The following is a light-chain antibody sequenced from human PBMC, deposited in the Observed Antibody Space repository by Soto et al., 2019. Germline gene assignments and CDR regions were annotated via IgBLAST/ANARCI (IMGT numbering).Light chain of an antibody. Sequence: QSVLTQPASVSGSPGQSITISCTGTSSDVGGYNYVSWYQQHPGKAPKPMIYEVSNRPSGVSNRFSGSKSGKTASLTISGLQAEDEADYYCRSYTSSSPYVFGTGTKVTVL. J-gene: IGLJ1*01. CDR1: SSDVGGYNY. V-gene: IGLV2-14*01. CDR3: RSYTSSSPYV. CDR2: EVS.